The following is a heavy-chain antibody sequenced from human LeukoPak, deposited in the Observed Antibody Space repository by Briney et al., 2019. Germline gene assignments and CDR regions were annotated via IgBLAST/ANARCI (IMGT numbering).Heavy chain of an antibody. CDR1: GGSISSSSYY. CDR2: IYYSGST. CDR3: ARLDRTSPLRDY. V-gene: IGHV4-39*01. J-gene: IGHJ4*02. Sequence: SETLSLTCTASGGSISSSSYYWGWIRQPPGKGLEWIGSIYYSGSTYYNPSLKSRVTISVDTSKNQFSLKLSSVTAADTAVYYCARLDRTSPLRDYWGQGTLVTVSS. D-gene: IGHD1-7*01.